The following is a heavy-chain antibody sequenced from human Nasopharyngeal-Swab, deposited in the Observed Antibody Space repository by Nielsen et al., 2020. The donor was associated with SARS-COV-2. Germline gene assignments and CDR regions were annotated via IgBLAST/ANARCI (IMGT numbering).Heavy chain of an antibody. CDR3: ARKDYKTSAFDI. CDR2: IYYSGST. D-gene: IGHD4-11*01. J-gene: IGHJ3*02. V-gene: IGHV4-39*07. Sequence: WIRQPPGKGLEWIGSIYYSGSTYYNPSLKSRVTISVDTSKNQFSLELSSVTAADTAVYYCARKDYKTSAFDIWGQGTMVTVSS.